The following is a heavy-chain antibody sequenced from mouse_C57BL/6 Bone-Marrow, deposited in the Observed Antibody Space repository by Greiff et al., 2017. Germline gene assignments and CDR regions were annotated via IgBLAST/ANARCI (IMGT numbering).Heavy chain of an antibody. Sequence: VQLQESGAELVKPGASVKLSCKASGYIFTEYTIHWVKQRSGQGLEWIGWFYPGGGSIKYNERFKDKAKLTADKSSNTVYMELSRLTSEDSAVYFCARHERYYDYEGYFDYWGQGTTLTVSS. CDR1: GYIFTEYT. CDR3: ARHERYYDYEGYFDY. D-gene: IGHD2-4*01. J-gene: IGHJ2*01. V-gene: IGHV1-62-2*01. CDR2: FYPGGGSI.